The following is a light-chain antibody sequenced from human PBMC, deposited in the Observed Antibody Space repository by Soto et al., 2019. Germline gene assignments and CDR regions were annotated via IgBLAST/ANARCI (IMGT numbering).Light chain of an antibody. CDR3: GTWDSSLSAGV. CDR2: EDN. Sequence: QSVLTQPPSVSAAPGQTVTISCSGSSSNIGNNYVSWYQQLPGTAPKLLIYEDNRRPSEIPDRFSGSKSATSATLGITGLQTGDEADYYCGTWDSSLSAGVFGGGTKVTVL. V-gene: IGLV1-51*02. CDR1: SSNIGNNY. J-gene: IGLJ3*02.